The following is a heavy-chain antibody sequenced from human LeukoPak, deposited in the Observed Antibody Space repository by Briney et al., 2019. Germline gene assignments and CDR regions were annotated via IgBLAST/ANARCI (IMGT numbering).Heavy chain of an antibody. Sequence: SQTLSLPCTVSGGSISSGSYYWSWIRQPAGKGLEWIGRIYTSGSTNYNPSLKSRVTISVDTSKNQFSLKLSSVTAADTAVYYCARADDYRHYYYYMDVWGKGTTVTVSS. CDR2: IYTSGST. CDR1: GGSISSGSYY. CDR3: ARADDYRHYYYYMDV. D-gene: IGHD4-11*01. J-gene: IGHJ6*03. V-gene: IGHV4-61*02.